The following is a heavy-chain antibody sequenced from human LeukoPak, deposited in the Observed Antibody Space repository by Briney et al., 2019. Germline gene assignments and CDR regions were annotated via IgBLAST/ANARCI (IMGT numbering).Heavy chain of an antibody. D-gene: IGHD6-19*01. CDR1: GGSISSYY. CDR3: ARDRGGRSSGFLDY. Sequence: SETLSLTCTVSGGSISSYYWSWIRQPPGKGLEWIGYIYYSGSTNYNPSLKSRVTISADTSKNQSSLKLSSVTAADTAVYYCARDRGGRSSGFLDYWGQGTLVTVSS. CDR2: IYYSGST. V-gene: IGHV4-59*01. J-gene: IGHJ4*02.